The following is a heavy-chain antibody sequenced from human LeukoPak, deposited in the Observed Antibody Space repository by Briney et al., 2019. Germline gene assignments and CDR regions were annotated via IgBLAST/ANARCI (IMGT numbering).Heavy chain of an antibody. D-gene: IGHD2-2*01. J-gene: IGHJ5*02. CDR1: GGSISSGDYY. CDR2: IYYSGST. V-gene: IGHV4-30-4*08. CDR3: ARNGRYCSSTSCSPNWFDP. Sequence: PSETLSLTCTVSGGSISSGDYYWSWIRQPPGKGLEWIVYIYYSGSTYYNPSLKSRVTISVDTSKNQFSLKLSSVTAADTAVYYCARNGRYCSSTSCSPNWFDPWGQGTLVTVSS.